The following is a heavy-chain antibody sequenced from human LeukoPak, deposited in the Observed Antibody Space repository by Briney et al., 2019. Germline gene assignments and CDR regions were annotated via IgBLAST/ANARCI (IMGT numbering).Heavy chain of an antibody. CDR2: INTNTGNP. J-gene: IGHJ4*02. Sequence: ASVKVSCKASGYTFTSYGISWVRQAPGQGLEWMGWINTNTGNPTSAQGFTGRFVFSLDTSVSTAYLQISSLKAEDTAVYYCARLYYYGSGSYYDPSGYWGQGTLVTVSS. CDR1: GYTFTSYG. V-gene: IGHV7-4-1*02. CDR3: ARLYYYGSGSYYDPSGY. D-gene: IGHD3-10*01.